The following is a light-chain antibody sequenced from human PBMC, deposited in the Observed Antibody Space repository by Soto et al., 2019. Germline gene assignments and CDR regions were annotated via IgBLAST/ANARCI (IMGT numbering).Light chain of an antibody. CDR1: QNVYRY. Sequence: EIVLTQSPATLSLSPGERAALSCRASQNVYRYLAWYQQKPGQAPRLLMFRTSSRATGFPARFSGSGSGTEFNLTISSLQSEDFAVYYCQQYNNWPRWTFGQGTKVDI. V-gene: IGKV3-15*01. CDR2: RTS. CDR3: QQYNNWPRWT. J-gene: IGKJ1*01.